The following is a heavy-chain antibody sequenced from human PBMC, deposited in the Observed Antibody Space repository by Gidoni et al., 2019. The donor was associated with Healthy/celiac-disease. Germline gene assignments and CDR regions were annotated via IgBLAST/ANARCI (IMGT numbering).Heavy chain of an antibody. CDR3: AGRDGYNPGY. V-gene: IGHV4-34*01. J-gene: IGHJ4*02. CDR2: INHSGST. Sequence: LEWIGEINHSGSTNYNPSLKSRVTISVDTSKNQFSLKLSSVTAADTAVYYCAGRDGYNPGYWGQGTLVTVSS. D-gene: IGHD5-12*01.